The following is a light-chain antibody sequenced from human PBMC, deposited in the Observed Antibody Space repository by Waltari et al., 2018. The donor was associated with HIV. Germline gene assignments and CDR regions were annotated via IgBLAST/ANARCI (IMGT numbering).Light chain of an antibody. V-gene: IGKV1-39*01. CDR2: GAS. CDR3: QQSYSTPDT. Sequence: DIQMTQSPSSLSASVGDRVTITCRASQSISSYLNWYQQKPGKAPELLIYGASSLQSGVPSRFSGSGSGTDFTLTINSLQPEDFATYFCQQSYSTPDTVGQGTKLEIK. J-gene: IGKJ2*01. CDR1: QSISSY.